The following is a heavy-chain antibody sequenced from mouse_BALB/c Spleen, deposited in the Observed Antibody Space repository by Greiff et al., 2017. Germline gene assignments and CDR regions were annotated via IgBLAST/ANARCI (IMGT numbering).Heavy chain of an antibody. D-gene: IGHD2-10*02. CDR3: ARDRYGNLAY. CDR1: GFTFSSYG. Sequence: EVMLVESGGGLVQPGGSLKLSCAASGFTFSSYGMSWVRQTPDKRLELVATINSNGGSTYYPDSVKGRFTISRDNAKNTLYLQMSILKSEDTAMYYCARDRYGNLAYWGQGTLVTVSA. V-gene: IGHV5-6-3*01. J-gene: IGHJ3*01. CDR2: INSNGGST.